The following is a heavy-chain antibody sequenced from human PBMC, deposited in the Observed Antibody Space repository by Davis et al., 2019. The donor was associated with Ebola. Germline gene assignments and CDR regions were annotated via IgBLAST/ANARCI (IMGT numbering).Heavy chain of an antibody. J-gene: IGHJ4*02. D-gene: IGHD6-25*01. Sequence: PGGSLRLSCAASGFTFSSYWMHWVRQAPGKGLVWVARISSDGSSTSYADSVKGRFTISRDNAKNTLYLQMNSLRAEDTAVYYCVREAAGPRDYWGQGTLVTVSS. CDR2: ISSDGSST. CDR1: GFTFSSYW. CDR3: VREAAGPRDY. V-gene: IGHV3-74*01.